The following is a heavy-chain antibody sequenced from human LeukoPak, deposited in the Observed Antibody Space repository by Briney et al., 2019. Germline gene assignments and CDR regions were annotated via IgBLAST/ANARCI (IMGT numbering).Heavy chain of an antibody. Sequence: SETLSLTGTVSGGSISSSSYYWGWIRQPPGKGLEWIGSIYYSGSTYYNPSLKSRVTISVDTSKNQFSLKLSSVTAADTAVYYCARRAYRAVGAFRRGFDYWGQGTLVTVSS. CDR2: IYYSGST. CDR1: GGSISSSSYY. J-gene: IGHJ4*02. D-gene: IGHD1-26*01. CDR3: ARRAYRAVGAFRRGFDY. V-gene: IGHV4-39*01.